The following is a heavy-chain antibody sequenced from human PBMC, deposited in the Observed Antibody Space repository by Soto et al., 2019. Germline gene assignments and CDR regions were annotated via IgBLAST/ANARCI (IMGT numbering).Heavy chain of an antibody. CDR3: ARDVITVENWNKYYYYYGMDV. D-gene: IGHD1-1*01. CDR2: IIPIFGTA. CDR1: GGTFSSYA. J-gene: IGHJ6*02. Sequence: SVKVSCKASGGTFSSYAISWVLQAPGQGLEWMGGIIPIFGTANYAQKFQGRVTITADESTSTAYMELSSLRSEDTAVYYCARDVITVENWNKYYYYYGMDVWGQGTTVTVSS. V-gene: IGHV1-69*13.